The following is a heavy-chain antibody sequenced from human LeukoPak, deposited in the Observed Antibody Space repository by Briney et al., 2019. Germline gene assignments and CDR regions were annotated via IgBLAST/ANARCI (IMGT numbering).Heavy chain of an antibody. Sequence: GGSLRLSCAASGFTFSSYEMNWVRQAPGKGLEWVSYISSSGNTIYYADSVKGRFTISRDNAKNSLYLQMNSLRAEDTAVYYCARGGGYYGSGSLHYYYYCMDVWGQGTTVTVSS. CDR2: ISSSGNTI. J-gene: IGHJ6*02. D-gene: IGHD3-10*01. CDR1: GFTFSSYE. V-gene: IGHV3-48*03. CDR3: ARGGGYYGSGSLHYYYYCMDV.